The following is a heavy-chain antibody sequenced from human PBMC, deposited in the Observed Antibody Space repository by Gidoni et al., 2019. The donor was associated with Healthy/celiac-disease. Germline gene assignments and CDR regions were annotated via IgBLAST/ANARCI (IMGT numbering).Heavy chain of an antibody. D-gene: IGHD1-26*01. J-gene: IGHJ3*02. V-gene: IGHV3-13*01. Sequence: EVQLVESGGGLVQPGGSLRLSCAASGFTFSSYDMHWVRQATGKGLGGVSAIGTAGNTYYQGSGKGRFTISRENAKNSWYLQMNSLRAGDTAVYYCARDRGGGSYYGAFDIWAKGQWSPSLQ. CDR3: ARDRGGGSYYGAFDI. CDR1: GFTFSSYD. CDR2: IGTAGNT.